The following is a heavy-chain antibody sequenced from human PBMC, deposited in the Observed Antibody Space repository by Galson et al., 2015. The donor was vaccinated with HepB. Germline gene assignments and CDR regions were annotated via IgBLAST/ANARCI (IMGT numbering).Heavy chain of an antibody. J-gene: IGHJ3*01. CDR2: VNAAGSST. V-gene: IGHV3-74*01. Sequence: SLRLSCAASGFTFSSYWMHWVRQAPGKGLVWVSRVNAAGSSTNYADSVKGRFTISRDNAKNTLYVQMNSLRAEDTAVYYCARDRSCSNGVCKPAAFDVWGQGTMVTASS. CDR3: ARDRSCSNGVCKPAAFDV. CDR1: GFTFSSYW. D-gene: IGHD2-8*01.